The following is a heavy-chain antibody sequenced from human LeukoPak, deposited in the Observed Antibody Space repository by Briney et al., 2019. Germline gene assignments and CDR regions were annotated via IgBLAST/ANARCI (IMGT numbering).Heavy chain of an antibody. D-gene: IGHD3-10*01. CDR3: TPSGSHDY. CDR2: IKSETDGGTT. Sequence: GGSLRLSCAASGFTFSNAWMNWVRQAPGKGLEWVGRIKSETDGGTTDYAAPVKGRFTISRDDSKNTLYLQMNSLKTEDTAVYYCTPSGSHDYWGQGTLVTVSS. J-gene: IGHJ4*02. V-gene: IGHV3-15*07. CDR1: GFTFSNAW.